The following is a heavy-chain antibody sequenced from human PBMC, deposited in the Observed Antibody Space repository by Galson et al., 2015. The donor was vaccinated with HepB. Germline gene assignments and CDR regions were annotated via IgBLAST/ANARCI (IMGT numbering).Heavy chain of an antibody. V-gene: IGHV1-69*02. D-gene: IGHD6-19*01. Sequence: SVKVSCKASGGTFSSYTISWVRQAPGQGPEWMGRIIPILGIANYAQKFQGRVTITADKSTSTAYMELSSLRSEDTAVYYCARGEGGPPIAVAGGESWGQGTLVTVSS. J-gene: IGHJ4*02. CDR1: GGTFSSYT. CDR2: IIPILGIA. CDR3: ARGEGGPPIAVAGGES.